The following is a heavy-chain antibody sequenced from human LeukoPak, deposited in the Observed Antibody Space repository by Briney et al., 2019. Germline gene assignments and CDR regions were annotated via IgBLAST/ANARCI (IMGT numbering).Heavy chain of an antibody. D-gene: IGHD2-21*01. CDR3: ARSPGVRRTLWA. CDR1: GFTFSSYE. CDR2: ISSSGSTI. V-gene: IGHV3-48*03. J-gene: IGHJ5*02. Sequence: EPGGSLRLSCAASGFTFSSYEMNWVRQAPGKGLEWVSYISSSGSTIYYADSVKGRFTISRDNAKNSLYLQMNSLRAEDTAMYYCARSPGVRRTLWAWDQGTLVTVSS.